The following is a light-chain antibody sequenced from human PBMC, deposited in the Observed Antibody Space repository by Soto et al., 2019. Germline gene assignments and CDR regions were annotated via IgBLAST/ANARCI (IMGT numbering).Light chain of an antibody. V-gene: IGLV2-14*03. J-gene: IGLJ3*02. CDR3: NSYTSGSTWV. CDR2: DVS. CDR1: SSDVGGYNY. Sequence: QSALTQPASVSGSPGQSITISCTGTSSDVGGYNYVSWFQHHPGKAPKLVIYDVSNRPSGVSNRFSGSKSGSTASLTISGLQADDEADYYCNSYTSGSTWVFGGGTKVTVL.